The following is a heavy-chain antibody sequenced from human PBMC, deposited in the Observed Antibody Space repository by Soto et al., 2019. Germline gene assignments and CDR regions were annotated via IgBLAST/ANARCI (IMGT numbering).Heavy chain of an antibody. CDR2: IWYDGNNK. Sequence: GGSLRLSCTASGFTFSSYGMHWVRQAPGKGLEWVAVIWYDGNNKYYADSVKGRFTISRDNSKNTLYLQMNSLRAEDTAVYYCARGCSGGNCYQKYFDYWGQGTLVTVSS. J-gene: IGHJ4*02. CDR3: ARGCSGGNCYQKYFDY. D-gene: IGHD2-15*01. CDR1: GFTFSSYG. V-gene: IGHV3-33*01.